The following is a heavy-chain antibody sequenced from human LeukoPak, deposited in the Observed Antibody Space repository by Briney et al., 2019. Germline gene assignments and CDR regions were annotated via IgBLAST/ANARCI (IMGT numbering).Heavy chain of an antibody. J-gene: IGHJ3*01. CDR3: TKVYSSSPQDAFDF. CDR1: GGPFTGYY. D-gene: IGHD6-6*01. V-gene: IGHV4-34*01. CDR2: ITHRGST. Sequence: SETLSLTCAVYGGPFTGYYWSWIRQSPDKWLEWIGEITHRGSTNYNSSLKSRLTISADTSKNQFSLHLSSVTAADTAVYYCTKVYSSSPQDAFDFWRQGTMVTVSS.